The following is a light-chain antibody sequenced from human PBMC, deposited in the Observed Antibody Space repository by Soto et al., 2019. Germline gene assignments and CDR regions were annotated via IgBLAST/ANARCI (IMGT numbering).Light chain of an antibody. Sequence: EIVMTQSPATLSVSPGESATLSCRASQSVSSNLAWHQQKPGQAPRILMYDASTRATGIPARFSGSGSGTEFTLTISSLQPDDFATYYCQHYNSYSEACGQGTKVDIK. CDR3: QHYNSYSEA. J-gene: IGKJ1*01. CDR1: QSVSSN. V-gene: IGKV3-15*01. CDR2: DAS.